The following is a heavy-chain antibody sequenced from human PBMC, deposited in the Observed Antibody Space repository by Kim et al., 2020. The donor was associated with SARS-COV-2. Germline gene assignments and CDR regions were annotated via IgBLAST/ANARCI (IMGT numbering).Heavy chain of an antibody. CDR2: TYYRSKWSN. CDR1: GDSVSGNSAA. J-gene: IGHJ5*02. D-gene: IGHD5-12*01. CDR3: ARGSGYDYWFDP. Sequence: SQTLSLTCAISGDSVSGNSAAWNWIRQSPSRGLEWLGRTYYRSKWSNDYAASVKSRISINANTSKNQFPRQLNSVTHEDTAVYYCARGSGYDYWFDPWGQGTLVTVSS. V-gene: IGHV6-1*01.